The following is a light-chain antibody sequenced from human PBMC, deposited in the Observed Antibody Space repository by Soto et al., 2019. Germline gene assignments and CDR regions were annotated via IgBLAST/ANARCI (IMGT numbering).Light chain of an antibody. CDR2: EAS. CDR3: QQYNSYWT. Sequence: DIPMTLSPSTLSASVGDRVTITCRASQSISTWLAWYQQKPGKAPKLLIYEASSLGSGVPSRFSGSGSGTEFTLTISSLQPDDFATYYCQQYNSYWTFGQGTKVEIK. CDR1: QSISTW. J-gene: IGKJ1*01. V-gene: IGKV1-5*03.